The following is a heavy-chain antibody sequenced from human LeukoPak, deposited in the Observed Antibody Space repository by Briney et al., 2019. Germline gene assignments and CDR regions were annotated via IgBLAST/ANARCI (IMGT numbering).Heavy chain of an antibody. CDR3: AKAGGWDYDYVWGSYRADY. J-gene: IGHJ4*02. CDR1: GFTFSSYA. D-gene: IGHD3-16*02. V-gene: IGHV3-23*01. Sequence: GGSLRLSCAASGFTFSSYAMSWVRQAPGKGLEWVSAISGSGGSTYYADSVKGRFTISRDNSKNTLYLQMNSLRAEDTAVYYCAKAGGWDYDYVWGSYRADYWGQGALVTVSS. CDR2: ISGSGGST.